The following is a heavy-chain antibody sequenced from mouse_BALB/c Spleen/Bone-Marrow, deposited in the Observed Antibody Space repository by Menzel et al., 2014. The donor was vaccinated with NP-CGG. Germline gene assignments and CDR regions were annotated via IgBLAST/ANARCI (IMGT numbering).Heavy chain of an antibody. V-gene: IGHV5-6*01. CDR3: IRQRNWDHYAMDY. Sequence: EVHLVESGGDLVKPGGSLKLSCAASGFTFSTYGMSWVRQTPDKRLEWVATISSGGGYTYYPDSVKGRFTISRDSANNTLYLQMSSRKSEDTAMYYCIRQRNWDHYAMDYWGQGTSVTVSS. CDR1: GFTFSTYG. D-gene: IGHD4-1*01. CDR2: ISSGGGYT. J-gene: IGHJ4*01.